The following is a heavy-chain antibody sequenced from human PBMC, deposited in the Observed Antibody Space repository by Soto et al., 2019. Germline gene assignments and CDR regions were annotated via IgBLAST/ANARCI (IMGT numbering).Heavy chain of an antibody. CDR1: GFSFSSYA. J-gene: IGHJ6*02. CDR2: IWHDGSTT. CDR3: ARDVETTKANYYYYGMDV. V-gene: IGHV3-33*01. Sequence: QEQLVESGGGVVQPGRSLRLSCAASGFSFSSYAMHWVRQAPGKGLEWVALIWHDGSTTSYADSVKGRFTISRDNSKNTHYLQINNLRAEDTAVYYCARDVETTKANYYYYGMDVWGRGTPVTFSS. D-gene: IGHD5-18*01.